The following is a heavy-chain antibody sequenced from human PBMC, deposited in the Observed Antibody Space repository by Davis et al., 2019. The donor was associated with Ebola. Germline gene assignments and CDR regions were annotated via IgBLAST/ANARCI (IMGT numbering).Heavy chain of an antibody. CDR1: GGSISSSSYY. Sequence: MPSETLSLTCTVSGGSISSSSYYWGWIRQPPGKGLEWIGYIYYSGSTNYNPSLKSRVTISVDTSKNQFSLKLSSVTAADTAVYYCARGGSWGQETLVTVSS. D-gene: IGHD2-15*01. J-gene: IGHJ4*02. V-gene: IGHV4-61*05. CDR2: IYYSGST. CDR3: ARGGS.